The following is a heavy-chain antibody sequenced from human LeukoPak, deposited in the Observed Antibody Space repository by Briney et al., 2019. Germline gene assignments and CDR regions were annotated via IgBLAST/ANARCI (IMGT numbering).Heavy chain of an antibody. CDR3: ARELEQS. J-gene: IGHJ5*02. CDR2: ISYDGSNK. Sequence: QPGRSLRLSRAASGFTFSSYAMHWVRQAPGKGLEWVAVISYDGSNKYYADSVKGRFTISRDNSKNTLYLQMNSLRAEDTAVYYCARELEQSWGQGTLVTVSS. V-gene: IGHV3-30-3*01. CDR1: GFTFSSYA. D-gene: IGHD6-19*01.